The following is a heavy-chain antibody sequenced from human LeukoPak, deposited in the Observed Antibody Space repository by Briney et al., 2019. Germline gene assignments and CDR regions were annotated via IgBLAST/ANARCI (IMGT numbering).Heavy chain of an antibody. J-gene: IGHJ4*02. CDR3: ARVLGYSGSYYSWYYFDY. D-gene: IGHD1-26*01. CDR2: IYYSGST. CDR1: GGSISSYY. V-gene: IGHV4-59*01. Sequence: SETLSLTCTVSGGSISSYYWSWIRQPPGKGLEWIGYIYYSGSTNYNPSLKSRVTISVDTSKNQFSLKLSSVTTADTAVYYCARVLGYSGSYYSWYYFDYWGQGTLVTVSS.